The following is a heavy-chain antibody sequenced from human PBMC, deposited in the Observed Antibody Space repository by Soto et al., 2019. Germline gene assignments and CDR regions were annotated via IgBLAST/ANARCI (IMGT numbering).Heavy chain of an antibody. J-gene: IGHJ5*02. CDR3: ARGTITMVRGVWSWWFDP. CDR1: GGTFSSYT. CDR2: IIPILGIA. Sequence: VQLVQSGAEVKKPGSSVKVSCKASGGTFSSYTISWVRQAPGQGLEWMGRIIPILGIANYAQKFQGRVTIPAHKSTSTAYMELSSLRSEDTAVYYCARGTITMVRGVWSWWFDPWGQGTLVTVSS. D-gene: IGHD3-10*01. V-gene: IGHV1-69*02.